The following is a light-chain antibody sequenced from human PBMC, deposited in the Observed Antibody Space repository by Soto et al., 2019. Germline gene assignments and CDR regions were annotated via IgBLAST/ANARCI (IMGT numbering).Light chain of an antibody. J-gene: IGKJ1*01. CDR1: QTISSW. CDR3: QQFAISTT. V-gene: IGKV1-5*03. CDR2: KAS. Sequence: DIQITQSPSTLSGSVGDRVTITCRASQTISSWLAWYQQKPGKAPKLLIYKASTLKSGVPSRFSGSGSGTEFTLTISSLQPDDFATYYCQQFAISTTFGQGTKVDIK.